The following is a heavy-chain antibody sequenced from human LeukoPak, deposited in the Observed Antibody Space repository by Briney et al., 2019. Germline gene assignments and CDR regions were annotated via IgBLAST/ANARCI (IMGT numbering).Heavy chain of an antibody. CDR3: ARVAEDSSGYYYGNWFDP. V-gene: IGHV4-31*03. CDR1: GGSISSGGYY. CDR2: IYYSGST. D-gene: IGHD3-22*01. Sequence: SETLSLTCTVSGGSISSGGYYWSWIRQHPGKGLEWIGYIYYSGSTYYNPSLKSRVTISVDTSKNQFSLKLSSVTAADTAVSYCARVAEDSSGYYYGNWFDPWGQGTLVTVSS. J-gene: IGHJ5*02.